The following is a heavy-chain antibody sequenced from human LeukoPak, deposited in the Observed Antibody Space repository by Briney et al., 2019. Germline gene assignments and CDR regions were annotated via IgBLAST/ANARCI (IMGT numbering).Heavy chain of an antibody. D-gene: IGHD2-15*01. J-gene: IGHJ4*02. CDR1: GGSISSYY. CDR3: ARDHPGLYPFDN. Sequence: SETLSLTCTVSGGSISSYYWSWIRQPPGKGLEWIGYIYYSGSTNYNPSLKSRVTISVDTSKNQFSLKLSSVTAADTAVYYCARDHPGLYPFDNWGQGTLVTVSS. V-gene: IGHV4-59*12. CDR2: IYYSGST.